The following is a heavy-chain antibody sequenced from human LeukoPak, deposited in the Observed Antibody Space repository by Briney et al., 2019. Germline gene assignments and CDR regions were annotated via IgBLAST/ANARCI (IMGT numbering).Heavy chain of an antibody. CDR2: ISAYNGNT. D-gene: IGHD4-17*01. J-gene: IGHJ4*02. CDR3: ARDSSWDGDYGSDYFDY. V-gene: IGHV1-18*01. Sequence: ASVKVSCKASGYTFTSYGISWVRQAPGQGLEWMGWISAYNGNTNYAQKLQGRVTMTTDTSTSTAYMELRGLRSDDTAVYYCARDSSWDGDYGSDYFDYWGQGTLVTVSS. CDR1: GYTFTSYG.